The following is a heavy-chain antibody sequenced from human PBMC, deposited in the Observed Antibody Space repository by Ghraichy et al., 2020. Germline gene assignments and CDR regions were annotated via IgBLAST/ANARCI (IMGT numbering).Heavy chain of an antibody. J-gene: IGHJ4*02. V-gene: IGHV4-34*01. CDR2: INHSGST. CDR1: GGSFSGYY. Sequence: SETLSLTCAVYGGSFSGYYWIWIRQPPGKGLEWIGEINHSGSTNYNPSLKSRVTISVDTSKNQFSLKLSSVTAADTAVYYCARGRIHFDYWGQGTLVTVSS. CDR3: ARGRIHFDY.